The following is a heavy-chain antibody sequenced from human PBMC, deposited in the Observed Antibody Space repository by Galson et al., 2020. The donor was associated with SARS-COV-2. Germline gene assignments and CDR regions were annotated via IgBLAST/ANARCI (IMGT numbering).Heavy chain of an antibody. D-gene: IGHD2-21*02. V-gene: IGHV3-20*04. Sequence: GGSLRLSCAASGFPFGDYGMSWVRQAPGKGLEWVSSINRNGDNTAYADSVKVRFTTFRDNARNSLSLQMNSLRGDDTALSYCARGGVYCGGDCYAMDVWGQGTTVTVSS. CDR1: GFPFGDYG. CDR3: ARGGVYCGGDCYAMDV. CDR2: INRNGDNT. J-gene: IGHJ6*02.